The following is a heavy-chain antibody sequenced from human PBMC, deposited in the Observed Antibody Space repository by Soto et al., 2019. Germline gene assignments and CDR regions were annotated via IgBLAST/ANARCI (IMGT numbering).Heavy chain of an antibody. J-gene: IGHJ6*02. Sequence: QVQLVESGGGVVQPGRSLRLSCAASGFTFSSYGMHWVRQAPGKGLEWVAVIWYDGSNKYYADSVKGRFTISRDNSKNTLYLQMNSLRAEDTAVYYCARDHGGPPLRYYYGMDVWGQGTTVTVSS. D-gene: IGHD4-17*01. CDR3: ARDHGGPPLRYYYGMDV. V-gene: IGHV3-33*01. CDR1: GFTFSSYG. CDR2: IWYDGSNK.